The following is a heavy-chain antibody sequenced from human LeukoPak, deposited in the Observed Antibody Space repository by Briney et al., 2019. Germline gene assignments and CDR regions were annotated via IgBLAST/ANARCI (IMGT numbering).Heavy chain of an antibody. CDR3: AKGLTIFGVAAPFHP. CDR1: GFTFSSYG. D-gene: IGHD3-3*01. CDR2: ISYDRSNK. J-gene: IGHJ5*02. Sequence: PGGSLRLSCAASGFTFSSYGMHWVRQAPGKGLEWVAVISYDRSNKYYADSVKGRFTISRDNSKNTLYLQMNSLRAEDTALYYCAKGLTIFGVAAPFHPWGQGTLVTVSS. V-gene: IGHV3-30*18.